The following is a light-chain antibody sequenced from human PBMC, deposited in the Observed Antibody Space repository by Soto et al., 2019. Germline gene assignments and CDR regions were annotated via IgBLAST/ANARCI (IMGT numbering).Light chain of an antibody. CDR1: SSDVGAYNY. CDR3: SSYAGSDVI. J-gene: IGLJ2*01. Sequence: QSALTQPPSASASPGQSVTISCTETSSDVGAYNYVSWYQQHPGKAPKLMIYEFSKRPSGVPDRFSGFKSGNTASLTVSGLQAEDEADYYCSSYAGSDVIFGGGNKVTVL. CDR2: EFS. V-gene: IGLV2-8*01.